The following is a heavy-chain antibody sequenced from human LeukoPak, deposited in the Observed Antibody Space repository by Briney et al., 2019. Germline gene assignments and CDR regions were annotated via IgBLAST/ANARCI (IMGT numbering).Heavy chain of an antibody. CDR3: AKTSQWLDWFDP. CDR1: GFTFSSYA. CDR2: ISGSGGST. Sequence: GGSLRLSCASSGFTFSSYATGWVRQAPGKGLEWVSAISGSGGSTYYADSVKGRFTISRDNSKNTLYLQMNSLRAEDTAVYYCAKTSQWLDWFDPWGQGTLVTVSS. V-gene: IGHV3-23*01. J-gene: IGHJ5*02. D-gene: IGHD6-19*01.